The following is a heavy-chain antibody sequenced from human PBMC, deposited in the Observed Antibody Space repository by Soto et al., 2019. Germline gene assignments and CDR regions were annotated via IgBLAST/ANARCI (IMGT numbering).Heavy chain of an antibody. V-gene: IGHV1-46*01. D-gene: IGHD6-13*01. J-gene: IGHJ6*03. CDR2: INPSGGST. CDR3: ARSNSSSWYWYYYYYMDV. CDR1: GYTFTSYY. Sequence: ASVKVSCKASGYTFTSYYMHWVRQAPGQGLEWMGIINPSGGSTSYAQKFQGRVTMTRDTSTSTVYMELSSLRSEDTAVYYCARSNSSSWYWYYYYYMDVWGKGTTVTVSS.